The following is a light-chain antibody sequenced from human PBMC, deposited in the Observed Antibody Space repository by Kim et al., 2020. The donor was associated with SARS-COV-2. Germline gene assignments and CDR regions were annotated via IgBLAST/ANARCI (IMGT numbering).Light chain of an antibody. J-gene: IGKJ5*01. CDR1: QSLSKS. CDR3: QQYESYPLT. Sequence: DIQMTQSPSTLSASLGDRVTITCRATQSLSKSLAWYQQKPGEAPKLLIYKTSTAVTGVSSRFSGTGSGTEFTLTINNLQPEDFATYHCQQYESYPLTLGQGTRLEIK. V-gene: IGKV1-5*03. CDR2: KTS.